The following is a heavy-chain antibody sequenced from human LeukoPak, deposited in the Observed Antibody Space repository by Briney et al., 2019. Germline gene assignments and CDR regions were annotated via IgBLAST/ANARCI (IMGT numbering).Heavy chain of an antibody. J-gene: IGHJ4*02. Sequence: ASVKVSCKASGGTFSSYAISWVRQAPGQGLEWMGGIIPIFGTANYAQKFQGRVTITADESTSTAYMELSSLRSEDTAVYYCARGSLDDYDLGYWGQGTLVTVSS. V-gene: IGHV1-69*13. D-gene: IGHD3-16*01. CDR1: GGTFSSYA. CDR2: IIPIFGTA. CDR3: ARGSLDDYDLGY.